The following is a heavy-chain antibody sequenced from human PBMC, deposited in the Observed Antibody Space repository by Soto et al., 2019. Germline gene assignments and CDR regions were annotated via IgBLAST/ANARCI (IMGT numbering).Heavy chain of an antibody. Sequence: QVQLVQSGAEVKKPGASVKVSCKASGYTFTSYGISWVRQAPGQGLEWMGWISAYNGNTNYAQKLQGRGTMTPDTATSTAYMELRGLRSDDTAVYYCARGVGGESIAVAGPVGYWGQGTLVTVSS. CDR1: GYTFTSYG. V-gene: IGHV1-18*01. D-gene: IGHD6-19*01. J-gene: IGHJ4*02. CDR2: ISAYNGNT. CDR3: ARGVGGESIAVAGPVGY.